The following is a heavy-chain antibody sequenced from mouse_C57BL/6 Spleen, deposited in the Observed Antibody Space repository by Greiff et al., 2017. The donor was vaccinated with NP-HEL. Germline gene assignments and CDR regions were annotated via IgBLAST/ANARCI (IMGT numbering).Heavy chain of an antibody. Sequence: EVKVEESGGGLVKPGGSLKLSCAASGFTFSDYGMHWVRQAPEKGLEWVAYISSGSSTIYYADTVKGRFTISRDNAKNTLFLQMTSLRSEDTAMYYCARRGNTTTGYYAMDYWGQGTSVTVAS. CDR3: ARRGNTTTGYYAMDY. J-gene: IGHJ4*01. D-gene: IGHD2-12*01. V-gene: IGHV5-17*01. CDR1: GFTFSDYG. CDR2: ISSGSSTI.